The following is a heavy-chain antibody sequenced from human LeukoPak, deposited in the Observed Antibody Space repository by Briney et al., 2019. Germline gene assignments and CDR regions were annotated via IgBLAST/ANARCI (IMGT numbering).Heavy chain of an antibody. CDR2: ISRNSYT. V-gene: IGHV3-11*06. J-gene: IGHJ4*02. D-gene: IGHD6-25*01. Sequence: GGSLRLSCAASGFTFSTYAMSWVRQAPGRGLEWVSYISRNSYTNYADSVKGRFTISRDNAKNSLYLQMASLRAEDTAVYYCARMGIAAVGAYYFDYWGQGTLVAVSS. CDR1: GFTFSTYA. CDR3: ARMGIAAVGAYYFDY.